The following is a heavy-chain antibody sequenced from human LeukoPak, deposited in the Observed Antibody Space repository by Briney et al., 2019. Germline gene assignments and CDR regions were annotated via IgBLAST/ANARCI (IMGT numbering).Heavy chain of an antibody. CDR3: ARQYCSSTSCESEWFDP. CDR2: IYHSGST. V-gene: IGHV4-4*02. CDR1: GGSISSSNW. D-gene: IGHD2-2*01. Sequence: SETLSLTCAVSGGSISSSNWWSWVRQPPGKGLEWIGEIYHSGSTNYNPSLKSRVTISVDKSKNQFSLKLSSVTAADTAVYYCARQYCSSTSCESEWFDPWGQGTLVTVSS. J-gene: IGHJ5*02.